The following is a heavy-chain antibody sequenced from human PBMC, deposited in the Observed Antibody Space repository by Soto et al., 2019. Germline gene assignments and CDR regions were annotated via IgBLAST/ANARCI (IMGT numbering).Heavy chain of an antibody. D-gene: IGHD6-19*01. V-gene: IGHV3-7*01. J-gene: IGHJ2*01. CDR2: IKQDGIEK. Sequence: EVQLVESGGGLVQPGGSLRLSCAASGFTSSTYWMTWVRQTPGKGLEWVANIKQDGIEKYYVDSVKGRFTISRDNAKNSLYLQMNSLRAEDTAVYYCARLVSGWPNWFFNLWGRGILVTVSS. CDR3: ARLVSGWPNWFFNL. CDR1: GFTSSTYW.